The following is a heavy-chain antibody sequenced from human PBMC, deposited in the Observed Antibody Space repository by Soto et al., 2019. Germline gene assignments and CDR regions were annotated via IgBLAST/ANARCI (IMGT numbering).Heavy chain of an antibody. J-gene: IGHJ6*02. V-gene: IGHV6-1*01. D-gene: IGHD3-3*01. CDR1: GDSVSSNSAA. CDR2: TYYRSKWYN. CDR3: VRDLLKIDFWSGYRNRGYYYYGMDV. Sequence: TLSLTCAISGDSVSSNSAAWNWIRQSPSRGLEWLGRTYYRSKWYNDYAVSEKSRITINPDTSKNQFSLQLNSVTPEDTAVYYCVRDLLKIDFWSGYRNRGYYYYGMDVWGQGTTVTVSS.